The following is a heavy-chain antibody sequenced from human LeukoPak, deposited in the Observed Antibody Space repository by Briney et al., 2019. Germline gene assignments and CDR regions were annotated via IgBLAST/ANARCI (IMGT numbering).Heavy chain of an antibody. Sequence: PGGSLRLSCAASGFSFNRHSMSWVRQAPGEGLEWVSFISSGSTTIYYAESVKGRFTISGDNAKNSLFLQMNSLRAEDTAVYYCARDLGVYSGYDSFDYWGQGTLVTVSS. CDR1: GFSFNRHS. CDR2: ISSGSTTI. V-gene: IGHV3-48*01. J-gene: IGHJ4*02. D-gene: IGHD5-12*01. CDR3: ARDLGVYSGYDSFDY.